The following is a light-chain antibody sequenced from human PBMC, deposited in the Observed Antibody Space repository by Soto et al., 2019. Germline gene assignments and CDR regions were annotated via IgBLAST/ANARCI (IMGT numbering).Light chain of an antibody. CDR1: QSISSDY. CDR3: QHYGNSPPSVT. V-gene: IGKV3-20*01. J-gene: IGKJ3*01. CDR2: GAS. Sequence: EVVLTQSPDTLSLSPGERATLSCRASQSISSDYLVWYQQKPGQAPRLLIYGASSRATGIPDRFSGSGSGIDFTLTINRLEPEDFAVYYCQHYGNSPPSVTFGPGTKVDIK.